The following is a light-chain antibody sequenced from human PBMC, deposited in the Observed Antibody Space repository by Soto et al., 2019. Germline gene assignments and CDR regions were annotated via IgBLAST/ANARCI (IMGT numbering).Light chain of an antibody. CDR1: SSDVGGYNY. Sequence: QSALTQPASVSGSPGQSITISCTGTSSDVGGYNYVSWYQQHPGKAPKLMIYEVSNRPSGVSNRFSGSKSGNTASLTISGLQAEDEADYYCSSYTSSSTLALYVFGTGTKRTVL. CDR2: EVS. V-gene: IGLV2-14*01. J-gene: IGLJ1*01. CDR3: SSYTSSSTLALYV.